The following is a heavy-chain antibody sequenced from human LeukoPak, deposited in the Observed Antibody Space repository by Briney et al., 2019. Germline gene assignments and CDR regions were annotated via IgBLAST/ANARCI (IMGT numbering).Heavy chain of an antibody. CDR2: IKQGGSER. J-gene: IGHJ4*02. V-gene: IGHV3-7*05. Sequence: PGGSLRLSCAASGFTFNTYWMTWVRQAPGKGLEWVAHIKQGGSERYYVDPVKGRFTISRDDAKNSLYLQMNSLRDEDTAVYYCARAGRPAAADYWGQGTLVTVSS. CDR1: GFTFNTYW. D-gene: IGHD6-13*01. CDR3: ARAGRPAAADY.